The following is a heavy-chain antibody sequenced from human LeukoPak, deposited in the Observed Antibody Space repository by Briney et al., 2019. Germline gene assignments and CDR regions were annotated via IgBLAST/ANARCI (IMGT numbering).Heavy chain of an antibody. CDR1: GFTFSSYG. CDR2: IWYDGSNK. V-gene: IGHV3-33*01. D-gene: IGHD4-11*01. Sequence: GRSLRLSCAVSGFTFSSYGMHWVRQAPGKGLEWVAVIWYDGSNKYYGDSVKGRFTISRDSSKNTLDLQMNSLRAEDTAVYYCVRVGYTNYGIDYWGQGTLVTVSS. CDR3: VRVGYTNYGIDY. J-gene: IGHJ4*02.